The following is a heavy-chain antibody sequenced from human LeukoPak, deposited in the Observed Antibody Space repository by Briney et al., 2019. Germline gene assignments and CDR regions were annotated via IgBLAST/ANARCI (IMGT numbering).Heavy chain of an antibody. D-gene: IGHD5-24*01. V-gene: IGHV4-38-2*01. CDR3: ARLGGDGYNRDFDY. Sequence: PSETLSLTCAVYGYSISSGYYWGWIRQPPGKGLEWIGSIYHSGSTYYNLSLKSRVTISVDTSKNQFSLKLSSVTAADTAVYYCARLGGDGYNRDFDYWGQGTLVTVSS. J-gene: IGHJ4*02. CDR2: IYHSGST. CDR1: GYSISSGYY.